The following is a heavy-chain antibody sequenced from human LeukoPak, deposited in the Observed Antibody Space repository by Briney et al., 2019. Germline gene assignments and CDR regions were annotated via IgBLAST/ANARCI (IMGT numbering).Heavy chain of an antibody. D-gene: IGHD2-15*01. Sequence: ASVTVSFMASGYTFTGYYMHWVRQAPGQGLEWMGWITPNSGGTNYAQTFQGRVTMTRDTSISTAYIELSRLRSDDTAVYYCAREGGSGSARNWFGLWGQGTLVTVSS. CDR3: AREGGSGSARNWFGL. CDR2: ITPNSGGT. CDR1: GYTFTGYY. V-gene: IGHV1-2*02. J-gene: IGHJ5*02.